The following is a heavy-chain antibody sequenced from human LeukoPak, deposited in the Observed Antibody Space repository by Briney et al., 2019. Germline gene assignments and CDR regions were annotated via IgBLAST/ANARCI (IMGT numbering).Heavy chain of an antibody. CDR3: ARAPMSYDSSGFGGAFDI. J-gene: IGHJ3*02. Sequence: PGRSLRLSCAASGFTFSNYAMHWVRQAPGKGLEWVAVISYDGTNKYYADSVKGRFTISRDNSKNTMYLQMNSLRAEDTAMYYCARAPMSYDSSGFGGAFDIWSQGTMVTVSS. CDR2: ISYDGTNK. V-gene: IGHV3-30-3*01. CDR1: GFTFSNYA. D-gene: IGHD3-22*01.